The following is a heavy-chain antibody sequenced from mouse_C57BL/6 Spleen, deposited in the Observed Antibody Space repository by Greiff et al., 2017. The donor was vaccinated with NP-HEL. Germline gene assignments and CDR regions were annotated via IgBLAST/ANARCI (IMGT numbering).Heavy chain of an antibody. CDR3: ARRNYGRAFDV. CDR1: GFTFSDYG. D-gene: IGHD1-1*01. V-gene: IGHV5-17*01. CDR2: ISSGSSTI. J-gene: IGHJ1*03. Sequence: VQLKESGGGLVKPGGSLKLSCAASGFTFSDYGMHWVRQAPEKGLEWVAYISSGSSTIYYADTVKGRFTISRDNAKNTLFLQMTSLRSEDTAMYYCARRNYGRAFDVWGTGTTVTVSS.